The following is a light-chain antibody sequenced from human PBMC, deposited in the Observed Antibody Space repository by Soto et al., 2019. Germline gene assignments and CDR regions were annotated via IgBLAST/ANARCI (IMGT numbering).Light chain of an antibody. CDR3: QQYGSSPPT. CDR1: QSVSNNY. V-gene: IGKV3-20*01. CDR2: GTS. Sequence: IVLAQSPGTLSLSPGERATLSCRASQSVSNNYLAWYQQNPGQAPRLLIYGTSSRATGIPDRFSGSGSGTDFTLAISRLEPEDCAVYYCQQYGSSPPTFGQGTKLEIK. J-gene: IGKJ2*01.